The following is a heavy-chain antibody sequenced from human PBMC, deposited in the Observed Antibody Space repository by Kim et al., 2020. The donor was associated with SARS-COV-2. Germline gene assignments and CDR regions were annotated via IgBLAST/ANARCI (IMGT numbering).Heavy chain of an antibody. CDR3: AKDRPSTWNDLTGGGIDF. D-gene: IGHD1-1*01. V-gene: IGHV3-23*01. Sequence: GGSLRLSCAASAFYFSSYAMTWVRQAPGKGLEWVSTVGGGGGDTYYPDSVKGRFTISRDNSKNMLYLQMNSLRAEDTAIYYCAKDRPSTWNDLTGGGIDFWGQGTLVTVSS. J-gene: IGHJ4*02. CDR1: AFYFSSYA. CDR2: VGGGGGDT.